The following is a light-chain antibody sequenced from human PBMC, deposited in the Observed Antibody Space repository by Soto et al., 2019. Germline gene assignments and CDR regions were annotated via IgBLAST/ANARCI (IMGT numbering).Light chain of an antibody. V-gene: IGLV2-8*01. CDR1: SSDVGDYNF. CDR2: EVN. Sequence: QSALTQPPSASGSPGQSVTISCTGTSSDVGDYNFVSWYQHHPGKAPKLIIYEVNKRPSGVPDRFSGSKSGNTASLIVAGLQADDEADYYCTSFSASNTLGVFGGGTKLTVL. J-gene: IGLJ2*01. CDR3: TSFSASNTLGV.